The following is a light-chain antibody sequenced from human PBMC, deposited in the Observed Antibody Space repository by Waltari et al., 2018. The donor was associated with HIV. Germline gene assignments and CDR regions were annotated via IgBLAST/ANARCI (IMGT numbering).Light chain of an antibody. Sequence: DIQMTQSPSSVSASVGDRVTITCRSSHNIRSWLGWYQQKPGGAPKLLIYAAFNLQSGVSSRFAGSGSGTEFTLTINSLQPDDSATYHCQQVNSFPITFGQGTRLEIK. CDR2: AAF. CDR1: HNIRSW. V-gene: IGKV1-12*01. CDR3: QQVNSFPIT. J-gene: IGKJ5*01.